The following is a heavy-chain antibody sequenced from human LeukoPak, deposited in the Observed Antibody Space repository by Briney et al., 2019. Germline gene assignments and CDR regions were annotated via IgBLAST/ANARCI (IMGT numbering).Heavy chain of an antibody. Sequence: GGSLRLSCAASGFTFSGYWMHWVRHAPGKGLVWVSRINTDGSVTNYADSVKGRFTISRDNAKNTLYLQMNSLRAEDTAVYYCARDLTPAWFDPWGQGSLVTVSS. CDR3: ARDLTPAWFDP. CDR2: INTDGSVT. J-gene: IGHJ5*02. V-gene: IGHV3-74*01. CDR1: GFTFSGYW.